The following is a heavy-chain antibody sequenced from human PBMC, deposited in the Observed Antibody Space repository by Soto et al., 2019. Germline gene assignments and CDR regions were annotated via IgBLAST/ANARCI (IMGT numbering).Heavy chain of an antibody. J-gene: IGHJ4*02. CDR2: IYYSGST. CDR3: ARMWSGYNSH. CDR1: GGSISSGDYY. V-gene: IGHV4-30-4*01. Sequence: SETLSLTCTVSGGSISSGDYYWSWIRQPPGKGLEWIGYIYYSGSTYYNPSLKSRVTISVDTSKNHFSLKLNSVTAADTAVYYCARMWSGYNSHWSQGTLVTVSS. D-gene: IGHD6-25*01.